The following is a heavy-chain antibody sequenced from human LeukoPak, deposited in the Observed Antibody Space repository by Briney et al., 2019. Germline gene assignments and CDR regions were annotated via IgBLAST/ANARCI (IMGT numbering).Heavy chain of an antibody. CDR3: ARAGGGGGYYYYMDV. D-gene: IGHD3-16*01. V-gene: IGHV4-30-4*08. CDR2: IYYSGST. Sequence: SQTLSLTCTVSGGSISSGDYYWSWIRQPPGKGLEWIGYIYYSGSTYYNPSLKSRVTISVDTSKNQFSLKLSSVTAADTAVYYCARAGGGGGYYYYMDVWGKGTTVTVSS. CDR1: GGSISSGDYY. J-gene: IGHJ6*03.